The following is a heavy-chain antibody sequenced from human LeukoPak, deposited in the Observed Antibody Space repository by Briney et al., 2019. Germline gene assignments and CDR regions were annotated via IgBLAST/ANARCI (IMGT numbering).Heavy chain of an antibody. CDR3: ARDYCSSTSCSRRFDAFDI. CDR1: GYTFTSYY. V-gene: IGHV1-46*01. D-gene: IGHD2-2*01. CDR2: INPSGGST. J-gene: IGHJ3*02. Sequence: ASVKVSCKASGYTFTSYYMHWVRQAPGQGLEWMGIINPSGGSTSYAQKFQGRVTMTRDTSTSTVYMELSSLRSEDTAVYYCARDYCSSTSCSRRFDAFDIWGQGTMVTVSS.